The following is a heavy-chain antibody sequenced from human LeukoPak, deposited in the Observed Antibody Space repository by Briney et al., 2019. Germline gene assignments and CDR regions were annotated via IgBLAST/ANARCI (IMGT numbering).Heavy chain of an antibody. J-gene: IGHJ4*02. CDR3: ARGMVLQWLVLLGSESHDY. D-gene: IGHD6-19*01. CDR2: ISYDGSNK. V-gene: IGHV3-30-3*01. Sequence: GGSLRLSCAASGFTFSSYAMHWVRQAPGKGLEWVAVISYDGSNKYYADSVKGRFTISRDNSKNTLYLRMNSLRAEDTAVYYCARGMVLQWLVLLGSESHDYWGQGTLVTVSS. CDR1: GFTFSSYA.